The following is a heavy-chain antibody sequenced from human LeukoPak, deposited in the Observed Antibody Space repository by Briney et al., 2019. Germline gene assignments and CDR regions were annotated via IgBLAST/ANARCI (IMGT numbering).Heavy chain of an antibody. CDR2: ISSSSSYI. CDR3: ARGGGYSYAEIDY. CDR1: GFTFSSYS. J-gene: IGHJ4*02. V-gene: IGHV3-21*01. Sequence: GGSLRLSCAASGFTFSSYSMNWVRQAPGKGLEWVSSISSSSSYIYYADSVKGRFTISRDNAKNSLYLQMNSLRAEDTAVYYCARGGGYSYAEIDYWGQGTLVTVSS. D-gene: IGHD5-18*01.